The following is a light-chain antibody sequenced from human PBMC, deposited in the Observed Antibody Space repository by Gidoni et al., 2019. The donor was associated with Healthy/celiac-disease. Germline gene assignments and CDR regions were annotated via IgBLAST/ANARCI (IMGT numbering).Light chain of an antibody. J-gene: IGKJ3*01. Sequence: DIQLTHSLSFLSASVGDRVTITCRASQGISSYVAWYQQKPGKAPKLLIYAASTLQGGVPSRFSGSGSGTEFTLTISSLQPEDLATYSCQQLSSSPLTFGPGTKVDIK. CDR1: QGISSY. CDR2: AAS. CDR3: QQLSSSPLT. V-gene: IGKV1-9*01.